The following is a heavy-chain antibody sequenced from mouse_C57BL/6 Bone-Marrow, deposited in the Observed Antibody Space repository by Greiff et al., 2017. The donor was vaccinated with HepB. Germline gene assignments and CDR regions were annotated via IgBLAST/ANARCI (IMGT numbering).Heavy chain of an antibody. CDR2: ISNGGGST. J-gene: IGHJ1*03. CDR3: ARHMGSTMITTRYFDV. Sequence: EVQGVESGGGLVQPGGSLKLSCAASGFTFSDYYMYWVRQTPEKRLEWVAYISNGGGSTYYPDTVKGRFTISRDNAKNTLYLQMSRLKSEDTAMYYCARHMGSTMITTRYFDVWGTGTTVTVSS. CDR1: GFTFSDYY. D-gene: IGHD2-4*01. V-gene: IGHV5-12*01.